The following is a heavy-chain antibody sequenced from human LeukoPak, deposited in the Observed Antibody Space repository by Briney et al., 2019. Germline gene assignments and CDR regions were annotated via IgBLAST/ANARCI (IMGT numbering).Heavy chain of an antibody. CDR1: RCSITSYY. J-gene: IGHJ4*02. V-gene: IGHV4-59*03. CDR2: VSYSGSA. D-gene: IGHD1-1*01. CDR3: ARTTTSFDD. Sequence: SETLSLTCTVSRCSITSYYWSWIRQPPGKGLEWIGYVSYSGSANYNPSLKSRVTISADTSKNQFSLRLNSVTAADTAIYYCARTTTSFDDWGRGTLVIVSS.